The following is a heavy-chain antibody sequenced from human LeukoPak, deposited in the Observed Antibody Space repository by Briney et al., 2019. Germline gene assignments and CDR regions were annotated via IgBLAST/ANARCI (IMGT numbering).Heavy chain of an antibody. CDR1: GGTFSSYA. J-gene: IGHJ4*02. D-gene: IGHD3-10*01. CDR2: IIPIFGTA. CDR3: ARDLKNYYGSGSYDGGFDY. Sequence: SVKVSCKASGGTFSSYAISWVRQAPGQGLEWMGRIIPIFGTANYAQKFQGRVTITTDESTSTAYLELSSLRSEDTAVYYCARDLKNYYGSGSYDGGFDYWGQGTLVTVSS. V-gene: IGHV1-69*05.